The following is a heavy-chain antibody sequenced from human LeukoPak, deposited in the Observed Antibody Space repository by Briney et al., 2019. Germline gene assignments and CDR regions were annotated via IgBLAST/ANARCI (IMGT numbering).Heavy chain of an antibody. V-gene: IGHV3-21*01. CDR2: ISSSSNYI. Sequence: KAGGSLRLSCAASGFTFSTYTMNWVRQAPGKGLEWVSSISSSSNYIYYADSVKGRFTISRDNAKNSLYLQMNSLRAEDTAVYYCARDVPLVRRVYYYYYMDVWGKGTTVTVSS. J-gene: IGHJ6*03. CDR1: GFTFSTYT. D-gene: IGHD6-13*01. CDR3: ARDVPLVRRVYYYYYMDV.